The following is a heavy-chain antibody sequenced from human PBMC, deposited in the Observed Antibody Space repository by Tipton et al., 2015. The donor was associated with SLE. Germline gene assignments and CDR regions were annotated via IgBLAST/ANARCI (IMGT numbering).Heavy chain of an antibody. V-gene: IGHV4-59*01. CDR3: GRVQGDFWSDDALYYMDV. J-gene: IGHJ6*03. CDR1: GGSISSYY. D-gene: IGHD3-3*01. CDR2: IYYSGST. Sequence: TLSLTCTVSGGSISSYYWSWIRQPPGKGLEWIGYIYYSGSTNYNPSLKSRVTISVDTSQNQFSLRLTSVTAADTAVYFCGRVQGDFWSDDALYYMDVWGNGTTVTVSS.